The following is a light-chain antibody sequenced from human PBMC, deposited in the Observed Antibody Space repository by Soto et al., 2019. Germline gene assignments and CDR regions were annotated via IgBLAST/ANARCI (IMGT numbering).Light chain of an antibody. Sequence: DIQMTQSPSSLSASVGDTVTITCRASQGISNSLAWFQQKPGRVPQFLIYAASTLQPGVPPRFSGSGSGTDFTLTISGLQPEDVATYYCQNYNSAPLTFGPGTRVEIK. CDR3: QNYNSAPLT. CDR2: AAS. V-gene: IGKV1-27*01. J-gene: IGKJ3*01. CDR1: QGISNS.